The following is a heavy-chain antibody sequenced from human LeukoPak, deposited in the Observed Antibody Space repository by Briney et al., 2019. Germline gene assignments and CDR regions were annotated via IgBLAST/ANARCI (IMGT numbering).Heavy chain of an antibody. J-gene: IGHJ4*02. D-gene: IGHD3-3*01. CDR2: ISSSSSYI. Sequence: GGSLRLSCAASGFTFSSYSMNWVRQAPGKGLEWVSSISSSSSYIYYADSVKGRFTISRDNAKNSLYLQMNNLRAEDTAVYYCARGGTTYYDFWSGFDYWGQGTLVTVSS. CDR3: ARGGTTYYDFWSGFDY. CDR1: GFTFSSYS. V-gene: IGHV3-21*01.